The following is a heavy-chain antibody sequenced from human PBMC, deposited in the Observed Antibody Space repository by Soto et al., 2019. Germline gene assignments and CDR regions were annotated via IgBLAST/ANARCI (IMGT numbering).Heavy chain of an antibody. CDR2: IDPSDSQT. CDR3: ARQIYDSDTGPNFQYYFDS. CDR1: GYSFAGYW. V-gene: IGHV5-10-1*01. Sequence: PGESLKIYCKGSGYSFAGYWITWVRQKPGKGLEWMGRIDPSDSQTYYSPSFRGHVTISVTKSITTVFLQWSSLRASDTAMYYWARQIYDSDTGPNFQYYFDSWGQGTPVTVSS. D-gene: IGHD3-22*01. J-gene: IGHJ4*02.